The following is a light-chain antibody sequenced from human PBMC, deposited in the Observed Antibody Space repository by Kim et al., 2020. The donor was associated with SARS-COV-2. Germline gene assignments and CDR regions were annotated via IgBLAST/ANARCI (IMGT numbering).Light chain of an antibody. CDR1: HSVRDNY. CDR3: QQYGNSPRWT. V-gene: IGKV3-20*01. CDR2: AAS. J-gene: IGKJ1*01. Sequence: EIVLTQYPGTLSLSAGERATLSCRASHSVRDNYLAWYQHKPGQAPRLLIYAASNRAIGVPDRFSGSGSGTDFTLTITGLEPADSAVYYCQQYGNSPRWTFGRGTKVDIK.